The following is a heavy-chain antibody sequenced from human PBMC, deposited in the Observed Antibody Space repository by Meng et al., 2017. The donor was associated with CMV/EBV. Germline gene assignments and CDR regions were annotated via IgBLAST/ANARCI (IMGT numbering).Heavy chain of an antibody. CDR3: AKRGSGSPNNWFDP. CDR2: ISGSGGST. CDR1: GCTCCSYA. J-gene: IGHJ5*02. Sequence: GCTCCSYAMSWGRQGTGKGLEWVSAISGSGGSTYYADSVKGRFTITRDNSKNTLYLQMNSLRAEDTDVYYCAKRGSGSPNNWFDPWGQGTLVTVSS. V-gene: IGHV3-23*01. D-gene: IGHD3-10*01.